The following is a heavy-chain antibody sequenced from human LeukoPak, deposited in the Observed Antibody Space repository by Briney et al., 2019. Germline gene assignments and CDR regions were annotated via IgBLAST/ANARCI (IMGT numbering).Heavy chain of an antibody. CDR1: GFTFSDYY. D-gene: IGHD3-22*01. CDR2: ISNSGSSI. CDR3: AREGYYDSSGYFPGY. J-gene: IGHJ4*02. Sequence: GGSLRLSCAASGFTFSDYYMSWFRQAPGKGLEWVSYISNSGSSIYYADSVKGRFTISRDNAKNSLYLQMNSLRAEDTAVYYCAREGYYDSSGYFPGYWGQRTLVTVSS. V-gene: IGHV3-11*01.